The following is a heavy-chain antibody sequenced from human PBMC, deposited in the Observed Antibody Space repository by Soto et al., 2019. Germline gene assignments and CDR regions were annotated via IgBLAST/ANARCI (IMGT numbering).Heavy chain of an antibody. J-gene: IGHJ3*02. D-gene: IGHD3-22*01. V-gene: IGHV5-51*01. Sequence: GESLKISCKGPGYSFTSYWIGWVRQMPGKGLEWMGIIYPGDSDTRYSPSFQGQVTISADKSISTAYLQWSSLKASDTAMYYCARPADSSGYYYLGAFDIWGQGTMVTVSS. CDR3: ARPADSSGYYYLGAFDI. CDR2: IYPGDSDT. CDR1: GYSFTSYW.